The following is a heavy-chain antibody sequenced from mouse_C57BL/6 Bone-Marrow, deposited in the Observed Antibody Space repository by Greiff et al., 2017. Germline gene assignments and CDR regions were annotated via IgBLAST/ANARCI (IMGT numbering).Heavy chain of an antibody. J-gene: IGHJ1*03. CDR2: IDPSDSET. Sequence: VKLQQPGAELVRPGSSVKLSCKASGYTFTSYWMHWVKQRPIQGLEWIGNIDPSDSETHYNQKFKDKATLTVDKSSSTAYMQLSSLTSEDSAVYYGARRGWLLRSWYFDVWGTGTTVTVSS. V-gene: IGHV1-52*01. CDR1: GYTFTSYW. D-gene: IGHD2-3*01. CDR3: ARRGWLLRSWYFDV.